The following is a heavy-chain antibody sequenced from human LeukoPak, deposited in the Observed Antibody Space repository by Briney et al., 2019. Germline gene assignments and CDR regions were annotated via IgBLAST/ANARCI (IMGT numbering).Heavy chain of an antibody. CDR3: ARGHYLSGSYNWFDP. V-gene: IGHV4-59*01. CDR1: GASISNYY. J-gene: IGHJ5*02. Sequence: SETLSLTCTVSGASISNYYWSWIRQPPGKGLEWIGYIYYSGSTNYNPSLKSRVTISLDTSKTQFSLKLSSVTAADTAVYYCARGHYLSGSYNWFDPWGQGTLVTVSS. CDR2: IYYSGST. D-gene: IGHD3-10*01.